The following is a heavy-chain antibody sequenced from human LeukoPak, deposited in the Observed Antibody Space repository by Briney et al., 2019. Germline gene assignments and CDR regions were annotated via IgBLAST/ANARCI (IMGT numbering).Heavy chain of an antibody. CDR3: ARFIAAAGTYYYYYMDV. J-gene: IGHJ6*03. D-gene: IGHD6-13*01. CDR1: GGSISSYY. Sequence: SETLSLTCTVSGGSISSYYWSWIRQPAGKGLEWIGRIYTSGSTNYNPSLKSRVTMSVDTSKNKFSLKLSSVTAADTAVYYCARFIAAAGTYYYYYMDVWGKGTTVTVSS. V-gene: IGHV4-4*07. CDR2: IYTSGST.